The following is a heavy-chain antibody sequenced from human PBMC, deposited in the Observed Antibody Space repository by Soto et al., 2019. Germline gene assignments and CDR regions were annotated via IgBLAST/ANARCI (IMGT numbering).Heavy chain of an antibody. D-gene: IGHD6-25*01. V-gene: IGHV3-30*18. J-gene: IGHJ6*02. CDR3: AKDLLRPGRAYGMDV. Sequence: QVQLVESGGGVVQPGRSLRLSCAASGFTFSSYGMHWFRQAPGKGLEWVAVISYDGSNKYYADSVKGRFTISRDNSKNTLYLQMNRLSAEDTAVYYCAKDLLRPGRAYGMDVWGQGTTVTVSS. CDR1: GFTFSSYG. CDR2: ISYDGSNK.